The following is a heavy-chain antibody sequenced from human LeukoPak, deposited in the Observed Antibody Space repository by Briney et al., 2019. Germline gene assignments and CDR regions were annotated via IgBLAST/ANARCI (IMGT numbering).Heavy chain of an antibody. J-gene: IGHJ4*02. CDR3: AGDYCGGDCFPDY. Sequence: GASVKVSCKASGDTFTGYYVHWVRQAPGQGLEWMGRINPNSGDTNYAQKFQGRVTMTRDTSISTAYMELSRLRSDDTAVYYCAGDYCGGDCFPDYWGQGTLVTVSS. CDR1: GDTFTGYY. D-gene: IGHD2-21*02. V-gene: IGHV1-2*06. CDR2: INPNSGDT.